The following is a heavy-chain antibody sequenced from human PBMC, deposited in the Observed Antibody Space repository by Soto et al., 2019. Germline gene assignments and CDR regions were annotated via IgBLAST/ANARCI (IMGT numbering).Heavy chain of an antibody. CDR3: AAVYLVKTGTTDYYYGMDV. CDR1: GFTFTSSA. D-gene: IGHD1-7*01. J-gene: IGHJ6*02. Sequence: QMQLVQSGPEVKKPGTSVKVSCKASGFTFTSSAVQWVRQARGQRLEWIGWIVVGSGNTNYAQKFQERVTITRDMSTSTAYMELSSLRSEDTAVYYCAAVYLVKTGTTDYYYGMDVWGQGTTVTVSS. CDR2: IVVGSGNT. V-gene: IGHV1-58*01.